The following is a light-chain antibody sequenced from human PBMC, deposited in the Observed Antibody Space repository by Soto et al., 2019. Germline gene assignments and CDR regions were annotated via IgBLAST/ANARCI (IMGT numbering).Light chain of an antibody. V-gene: IGLV2-14*01. CDR3: NSYTISSTYV. J-gene: IGLJ1*01. CDR2: EVS. Sequence: QSVLTQPASVSGSPGQSITISCTGTSSDVGGYNYVSWYQQHPGKAPKLMIYEVSNRPSGVSNRFSGSKSGNTASLTISGLQAEDEADYYCNSYTISSTYVFGTGTKVNV. CDR1: SSDVGGYNY.